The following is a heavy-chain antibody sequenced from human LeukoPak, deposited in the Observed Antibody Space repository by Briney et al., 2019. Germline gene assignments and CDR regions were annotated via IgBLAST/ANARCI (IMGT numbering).Heavy chain of an antibody. CDR1: GFTFSSYW. CDR3: ARLRYGPYGMDV. CDR2: INSDGSGT. V-gene: IGHV3-74*01. J-gene: IGHJ6*02. D-gene: IGHD5-18*01. Sequence: GGSLRLSCAASGFTFSSYWMHWVRQAPGKGLVWVSRINSDGSGTNYADSVKGRFTISRDNAKNTLYLQMSSLRAEDTALYYCARLRYGPYGMDVWGQGTTVTVPS.